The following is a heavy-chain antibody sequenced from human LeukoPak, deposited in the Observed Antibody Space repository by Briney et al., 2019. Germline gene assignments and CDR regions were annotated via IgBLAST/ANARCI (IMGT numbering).Heavy chain of an antibody. CDR1: GGTFSSYA. J-gene: IGHJ4*02. CDR2: IIPIFGTA. Sequence: ASVKVSCMASGGTFSSYAISWVRQAPGQGLEWMGGIIPIFGTANYAQKFQGRVTITADESTSTAYMELSSLRSEDTAVYYCARAAAGTAPLDYWGQGTLVTVSS. D-gene: IGHD6-13*01. V-gene: IGHV1-69*01. CDR3: ARAAAGTAPLDY.